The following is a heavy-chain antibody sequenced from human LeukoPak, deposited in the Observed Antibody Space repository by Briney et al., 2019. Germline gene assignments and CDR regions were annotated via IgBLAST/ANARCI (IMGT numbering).Heavy chain of an antibody. V-gene: IGHV3-23*01. CDR1: GVTFSSDA. J-gene: IGHJ4*02. CDR3: ARGRYYFDY. Sequence: GGSLRLSCAASGVTFSSDAMTWVRQAPGKGLEWVSLIGGSGGNTYYVDSVKGRFTISRDNSKNTLYLQMNSLRAEDTAVYYCARGRYYFDYWGQGTLVTVSS. CDR2: IGGSGGNT.